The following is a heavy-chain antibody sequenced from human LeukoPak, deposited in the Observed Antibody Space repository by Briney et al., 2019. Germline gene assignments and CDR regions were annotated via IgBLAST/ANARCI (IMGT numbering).Heavy chain of an antibody. CDR3: AKDPGKKSDFWSGYYEYNWFDP. J-gene: IGHJ5*02. CDR1: GFTFSSYA. D-gene: IGHD3-3*01. V-gene: IGHV3-23*01. CDR2: ITGSGGST. Sequence: GGSLRLSCAASGFTFSSYAMSWVRQAPGKGLEWVSAITGSGGSTYYADSVKGRFTISRDNSKNTLYLQMNSLRAEDTAVYYCAKDPGKKSDFWSGYYEYNWFDPWGQGTLVTVSS.